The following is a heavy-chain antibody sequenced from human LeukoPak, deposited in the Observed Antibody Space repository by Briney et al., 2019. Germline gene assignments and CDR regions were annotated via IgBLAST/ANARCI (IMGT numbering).Heavy chain of an antibody. Sequence: ASVKVSCKASGYTLTSYYMHWVRQAPGQGLEWMGLINPSGGSTNYAQKFQGRVTMIRDTSTSTVYMELSSLRSEDTAVYYCARDVGYCSSTSCRPLYCFDSWGQGTLVTVSS. CDR3: ARDVGYCSSTSCRPLYCFDS. CDR1: GYTLTSYY. CDR2: INPSGGST. J-gene: IGHJ4*02. V-gene: IGHV1-46*01. D-gene: IGHD2-2*01.